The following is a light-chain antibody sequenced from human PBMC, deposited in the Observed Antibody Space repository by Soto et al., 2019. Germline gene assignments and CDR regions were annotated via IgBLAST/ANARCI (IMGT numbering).Light chain of an antibody. Sequence: QSALTQPASVSGSPGQSITISCTGSISDIANYDYVSWYQQHPGKAPKLMLYDVTHRPSGVSSRFSGSKSGNTASLTISGLQAEDEADYYCSSYTATNTLVLFGGGTKLTV. J-gene: IGLJ2*01. CDR1: ISDIANYDY. CDR3: SSYTATNTLVL. CDR2: DVT. V-gene: IGLV2-14*03.